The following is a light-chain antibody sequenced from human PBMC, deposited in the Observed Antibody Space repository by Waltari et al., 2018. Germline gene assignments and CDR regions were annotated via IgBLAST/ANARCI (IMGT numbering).Light chain of an antibody. CDR2: GAS. J-gene: IGKJ1*01. CDR3: QQYNNWPPDPT. CDR1: QSISSN. Sequence: IVMTQSPATLSVFPGERATLSCRASQSISSNLAWYQQKPGQAPRLRIDGASTRATSIPDRFTGSGSGIEFTVTINSLQSEEFAVYYCQQYNNWPPDPTFGQGTKVEIK. V-gene: IGKV3D-15*01.